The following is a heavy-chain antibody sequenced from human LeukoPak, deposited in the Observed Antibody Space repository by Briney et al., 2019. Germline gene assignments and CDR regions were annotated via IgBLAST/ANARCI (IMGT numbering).Heavy chain of an antibody. J-gene: IGHJ4*02. D-gene: IGHD3-10*01. CDR3: ARVSRWFGEPHIDY. CDR2: IYSGGST. Sequence: PGGSLRLSCAASGFTFSSYEMNWVRQAPGKGLEWVSVIYSGGSTYYADSVKGRFTISRDNSKNTLYLQMNSLRAEDTAVYYCARVSRWFGEPHIDYWGQGTLVTVSS. CDR1: GFTFSSYE. V-gene: IGHV3-53*01.